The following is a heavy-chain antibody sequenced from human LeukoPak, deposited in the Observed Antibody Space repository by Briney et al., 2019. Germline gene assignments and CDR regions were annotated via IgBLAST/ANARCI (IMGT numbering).Heavy chain of an antibody. V-gene: IGHV1-2*02. J-gene: IGHJ6*03. Sequence: ASVKVSCKASGYTFTGYYMHWVRQAPGQGLEWMGWINPNSGGTNYAQKFQGRVTMTRDTSISTAYMELSRLRSDDTAVYYCARGGLVATGYYYYYMDVWGKGTTVTVSS. CDR2: INPNSGGT. D-gene: IGHD5-12*01. CDR3: ARGGLVATGYYYYYMDV. CDR1: GYTFTGYY.